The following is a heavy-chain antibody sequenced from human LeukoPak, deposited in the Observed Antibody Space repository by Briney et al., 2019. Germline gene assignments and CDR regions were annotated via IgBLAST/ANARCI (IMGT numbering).Heavy chain of an antibody. CDR2: INHSGST. V-gene: IGHV4-34*01. CDR1: GGSFSGYY. CDR3: ARGEGRCSGGSCYSRLGYYYYGMDA. Sequence: SETLSLTCAVYGGSFSGYYWSWIRQPPGKGLEWIGEINHSGSTNYNPSLKSRVTISVDTSKNQFSLKLSSVTAADTAVYYCARGEGRCSGGSCYSRLGYYYYGMDAWGQGTTVTVSS. D-gene: IGHD2-15*01. J-gene: IGHJ6*02.